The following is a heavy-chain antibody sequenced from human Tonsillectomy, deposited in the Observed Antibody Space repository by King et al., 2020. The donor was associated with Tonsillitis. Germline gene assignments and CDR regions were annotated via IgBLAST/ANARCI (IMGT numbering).Heavy chain of an antibody. J-gene: IGHJ4*02. Sequence: VQLVESGGGLVQPGGSLRLSCVASGFSGSDHYMEWVRQAPGEGLERVGRIRNKADSYTTEYAASVKGRFTISRDDLKKSLYLQMNSLKSEDTAVYYCASGRVGATDYWGQGTLVTVSS. CDR2: IRNKADSYTT. CDR3: ASGRVGATDY. V-gene: IGHV3-72*01. D-gene: IGHD1-26*01. CDR1: GFSGSDHY.